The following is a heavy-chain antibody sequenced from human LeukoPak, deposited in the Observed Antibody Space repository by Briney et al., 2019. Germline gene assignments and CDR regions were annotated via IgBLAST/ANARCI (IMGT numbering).Heavy chain of an antibody. CDR3: AHRGGAVTGHYYFDY. V-gene: IGHV2-5*01. D-gene: IGHD6-19*01. CDR1: GFSLSTTGVG. Sequence: SGPTLVNPTQTLTLTCTFSGFSLSTTGVGVNWIRQSPGKALEWLALIYWNDDKRYSPSLRSRLTITRDTSKNQVVLTMTNMDPVDTATYYCAHRGGAVTGHYYFDYWGQGTLVTVSS. J-gene: IGHJ4*02. CDR2: IYWNDDK.